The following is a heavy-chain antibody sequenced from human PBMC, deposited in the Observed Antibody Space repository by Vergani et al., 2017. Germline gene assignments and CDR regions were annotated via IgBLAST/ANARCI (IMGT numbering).Heavy chain of an antibody. V-gene: IGHV4-39*07. Sequence: QLQLQESGPGLVKPSETLSITCTVSGGSISSSSYYWGWIRQPPGKGLEWIGSIYYSGSTYYNPSLKSRVTISVDTSKNQFSLKLSSVTAADTAVYYCARCGFFRFDPWGQGTLVTVSS. J-gene: IGHJ5*02. CDR3: ARCGFFRFDP. CDR2: IYYSGST. D-gene: IGHD2-15*01. CDR1: GGSISSSSYY.